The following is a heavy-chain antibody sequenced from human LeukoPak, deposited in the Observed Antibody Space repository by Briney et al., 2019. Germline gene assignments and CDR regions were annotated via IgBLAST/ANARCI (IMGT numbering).Heavy chain of an antibody. CDR1: GFTCSSYS. J-gene: IGHJ5*02. CDR2: ISSSSNYI. V-gene: IGHV3-21*01. CDR3: ASLALGGRAGS. Sequence: GGSLTLSCAASGFTCSSYSANWIRQATGHVLEQVSSISSSSNYIYYADSMKGRFTISRDNAKNSLYLQMNSLRAEDAAVYYCASLALGGRAGSWGQGTLVTVSS. D-gene: IGHD2-15*01.